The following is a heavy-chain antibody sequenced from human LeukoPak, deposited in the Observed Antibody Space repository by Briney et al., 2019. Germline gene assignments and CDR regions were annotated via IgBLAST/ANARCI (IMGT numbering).Heavy chain of an antibody. Sequence: AGGSLTLSCAASGFTFSSYSMNWVRQAPGKGLEWVANIKQDGSEKYYVDSVKGRFTISRDNAKNSLYLHVDSLRVEDTAVYYCARWGGGFDYWGQGTLVTVSS. J-gene: IGHJ4*02. CDR3: ARWGGGFDY. D-gene: IGHD3-16*01. V-gene: IGHV3-7*01. CDR1: GFTFSSYS. CDR2: IKQDGSEK.